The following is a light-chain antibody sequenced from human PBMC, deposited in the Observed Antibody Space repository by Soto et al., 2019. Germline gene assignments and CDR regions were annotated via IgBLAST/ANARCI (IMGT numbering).Light chain of an antibody. V-gene: IGLV2-14*01. J-gene: IGLJ3*02. CDR1: SSDVGGYNY. Sequence: QSVLTQPASVSGSPGQSITISCTGTSSDVGGYNYVSWYQQHSGKAPKLMIYEVSNRPSGVSNRFSGSKSGNTASLTISGLQAEDEADYYCSSYTSSSTKVFGGGTKVTVL. CDR3: SSYTSSSTKV. CDR2: EVS.